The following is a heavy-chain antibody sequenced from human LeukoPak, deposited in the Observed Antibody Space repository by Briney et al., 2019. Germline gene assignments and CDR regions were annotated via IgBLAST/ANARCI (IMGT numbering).Heavy chain of an antibody. V-gene: IGHV4-59*01. CDR3: ASTSNWRQGSAFDI. CDR1: GGSISSYY. J-gene: IGHJ3*02. Sequence: SETLSLTCTVSGGSISSYYWSWIRQPPGKGPEWIGYIYYSGSTNYNPSLKSRVTISVDTSKNQFSLKLSSVTAADTAVYYCASTSNWRQGSAFDIWGQGTMVTVSS. D-gene: IGHD1-20*01. CDR2: IYYSGST.